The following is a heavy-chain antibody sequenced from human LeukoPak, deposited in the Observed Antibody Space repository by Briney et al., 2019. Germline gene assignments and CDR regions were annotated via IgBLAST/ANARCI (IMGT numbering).Heavy chain of an antibody. CDR2: ISSGSTYI. CDR3: AREIRSGDYIWGSYRYAFDI. CDR1: GFTFSSYV. Sequence: GGSLRLSCAASGFTFSSYVMSWVRQAPGKGLEWVSSISSGSTYIYYADSVKGRFTISRDNTKNSLYLLMNSLRAEDTAVYYCAREIRSGDYIWGSYRYAFDIWGQGTMVTVSS. J-gene: IGHJ3*02. V-gene: IGHV3-21*01. D-gene: IGHD3-16*02.